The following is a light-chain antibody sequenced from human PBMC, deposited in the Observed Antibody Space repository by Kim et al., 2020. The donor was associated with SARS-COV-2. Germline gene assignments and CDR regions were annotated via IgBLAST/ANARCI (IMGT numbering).Light chain of an antibody. Sequence: GQRVTISCSGSSSSIGSNYVYWYQQLPGTAPKRLIYRNNQRPSGVPDRFSGSKSGTSASLAISGLRSEDEADYYCAAWDDSLSGYVFGTGTKVTVL. CDR2: RNN. J-gene: IGLJ1*01. V-gene: IGLV1-47*01. CDR1: SSSIGSNY. CDR3: AAWDDSLSGYV.